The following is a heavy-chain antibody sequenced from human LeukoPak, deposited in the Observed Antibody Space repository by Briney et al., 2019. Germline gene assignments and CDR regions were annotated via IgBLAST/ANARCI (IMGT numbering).Heavy chain of an antibody. D-gene: IGHD6-19*01. J-gene: IGHJ6*02. CDR1: GFTFSSYG. V-gene: IGHV3-30*18. CDR3: ANDPYSSGWYPYYYYGMDV. CDR2: ISYDGSNK. Sequence: PGGSLRLSCSASGFTFSSYGMHWVRQAPGKGLEWVAVISYDGSNKYYADSVKGRFTISRDNYKITPYLQMNSLRAEDTAVYYCANDPYSSGWYPYYYYGMDVGGQGTTVTVSS.